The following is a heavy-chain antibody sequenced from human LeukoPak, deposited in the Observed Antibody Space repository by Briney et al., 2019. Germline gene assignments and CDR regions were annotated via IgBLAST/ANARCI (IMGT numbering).Heavy chain of an antibody. Sequence: GGSLRLSCAASGFTFSSYAMSRVRQAPGKGLEWVSSISGAGGSTYYADSVRGRFTISRDNSKDTLFLQMNSLRAEDTALYYCAKHFGSGDYYNFFDDWGQGTLVSVSS. CDR3: AKHFGSGDYYNFFDD. CDR2: ISGAGGST. D-gene: IGHD3-10*01. CDR1: GFTFSSYA. V-gene: IGHV3-23*01. J-gene: IGHJ4*02.